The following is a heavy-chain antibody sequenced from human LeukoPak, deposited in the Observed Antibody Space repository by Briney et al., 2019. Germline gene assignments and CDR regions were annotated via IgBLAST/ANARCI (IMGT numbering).Heavy chain of an antibody. CDR1: GFIVSNNY. CDR3: VSWGFDY. J-gene: IGHJ4*02. CDR2: IYSGGTT. V-gene: IGHV3-53*01. Sequence: GGSLRLSCAASGFIVSNNYMSWVRHAPGKGLEWVSIIYSGGTTYYADSVKGRFTISRDNSENTLYLRMNSLRPEDTAVYYCVSWGFDYWGQGTLVTVSS. D-gene: IGHD3-16*01.